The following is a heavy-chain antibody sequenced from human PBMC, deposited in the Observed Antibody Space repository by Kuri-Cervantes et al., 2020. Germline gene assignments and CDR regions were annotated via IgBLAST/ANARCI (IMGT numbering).Heavy chain of an antibody. V-gene: IGHV2-5*02. CDR3: AHRLFDDNWFDP. CDR1: GFSLSTSGVG. CDR2: IYWDDDK. D-gene: IGHD2-21*01. J-gene: IGHJ5*02. Sequence: SGPTLVKPTQTLTLTCTFSGFSLSTSGVGVGWIRQPPGKALEWLALIYWDDDKRYSPSLRSRLTITKNTSKKQVVLTMTNMDPVDTATYYCAHRLFDDNWFDPWGQGTLVTVSS.